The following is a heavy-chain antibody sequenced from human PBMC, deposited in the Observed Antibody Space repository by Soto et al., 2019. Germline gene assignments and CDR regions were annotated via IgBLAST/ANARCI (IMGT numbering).Heavy chain of an antibody. CDR3: AKETPAGGGGNFYYYGRDG. V-gene: IGHV1-18*01. Sequence: QVQLVQSGAEVKKPGASVKVSCKASGYTFTSYGISWVRQAPGQGLEWMGWISAYNGNTNYAQKLQGRVTMTTDISTSTAYMKLGSHRPDDKAVHYCAKETPAGGGGNFYYYGRDGWGQGTTVSVSS. J-gene: IGHJ6*02. D-gene: IGHD6-19*01. CDR2: ISAYNGNT. CDR1: GYTFTSYG.